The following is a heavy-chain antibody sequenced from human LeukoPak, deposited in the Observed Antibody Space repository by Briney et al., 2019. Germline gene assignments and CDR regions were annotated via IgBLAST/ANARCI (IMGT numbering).Heavy chain of an antibody. Sequence: GGSLRLSCAASGFTFSSYEMNWVRQAPGKGLEWVSYISSSGSTIYYADSVKGRFTISRDNSKNTLFLQMNSLRAEDTAVYYCARDGYYYDSSGYYDPDYYYYYYYMDVWGKGTTVTVSS. D-gene: IGHD3-22*01. CDR3: ARDGYYYDSSGYYDPDYYYYYYYMDV. CDR2: ISSSGSTI. J-gene: IGHJ6*03. V-gene: IGHV3-48*03. CDR1: GFTFSSYE.